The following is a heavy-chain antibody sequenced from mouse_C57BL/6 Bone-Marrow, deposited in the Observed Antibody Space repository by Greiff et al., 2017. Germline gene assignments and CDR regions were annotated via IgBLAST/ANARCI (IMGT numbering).Heavy chain of an antibody. Sequence: QVQLKQSGAELAKPGASVKLSCKASGYTFTSYWMHWVKQRPGQGLEWIGYINPSSGYTKYNQKFKDKATLTAYKSSGTAYMQLSSLTYEDAAVYYCARSGGYEDYFDYWGQGTTLTVSS. CDR2: INPSSGYT. V-gene: IGHV1-7*01. CDR3: ARSGGYEDYFDY. J-gene: IGHJ2*01. CDR1: GYTFTSYW. D-gene: IGHD2-14*01.